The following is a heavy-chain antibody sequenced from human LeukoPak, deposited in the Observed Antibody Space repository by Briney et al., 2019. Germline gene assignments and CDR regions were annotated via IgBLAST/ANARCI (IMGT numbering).Heavy chain of an antibody. Sequence: SETLSLTCTVSGGSISSSYYYWGWIRQPPGKGLEWIGSIYSSGSTYYNPSLKSRVTISVDTSKNQFSLKLSSVTAADTAVYYCATLIAAAGTNSGYWGQGTLVTVSS. CDR2: IYSSGST. V-gene: IGHV4-39*07. CDR3: ATLIAAAGTNSGY. CDR1: GGSISSSYYY. J-gene: IGHJ4*02. D-gene: IGHD6-13*01.